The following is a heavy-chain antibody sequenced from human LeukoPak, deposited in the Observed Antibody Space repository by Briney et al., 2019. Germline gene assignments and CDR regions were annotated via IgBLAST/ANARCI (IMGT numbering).Heavy chain of an antibody. V-gene: IGHV4-31*03. CDR1: DASFSRSGYY. D-gene: IGHD3-22*01. CDR2: IYYSGST. J-gene: IGHJ4*02. CDR3: ARSTYHYDSSGYYYYLDY. Sequence: PSQTLSLTCTVSDASFSRSGYYWSWDRQHPGKGLEWIGNIYYSGSTYYNPSLKSRITISVDTSKNQFSLKLNSVTAADTAVYYCARSTYHYDSSGYYYYLDYWGQGTLVTVSS.